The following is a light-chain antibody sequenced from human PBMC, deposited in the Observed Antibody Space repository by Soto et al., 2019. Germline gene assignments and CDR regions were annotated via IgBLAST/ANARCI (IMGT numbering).Light chain of an antibody. CDR2: GNS. Sequence: QSVLTQPPSVSGAPGQGVTISCTGSSSNIGAGYDVHWYQQLPGTAPKLLIYGNSNRPSGVPDRFSASKSGTSASLAITGLQADDEADYYCQSYDSSLSVAFGGGTKLTVL. CDR1: SSNIGAGYD. V-gene: IGLV1-40*01. CDR3: QSYDSSLSVA. J-gene: IGLJ2*01.